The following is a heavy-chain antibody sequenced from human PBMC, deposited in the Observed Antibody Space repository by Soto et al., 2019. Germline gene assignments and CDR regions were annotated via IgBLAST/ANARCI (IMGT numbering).Heavy chain of an antibody. CDR2: MNPNSGNT. CDR3: ARERCDCSSTSCYTDALDI. CDR1: GYTCTSQD. V-gene: IGHV1-8*01. J-gene: IGHJ3*02. D-gene: IGHD2-2*02. Sequence: APVKVSGRGSGYTCTSQDIKCVRQATGQGIERMGWMNPNSGNTGYAQKFQGRVTMTRNTSISTAYMELSSLRSEDTAVYYCARERCDCSSTSCYTDALDIWVQGTMVTVSS.